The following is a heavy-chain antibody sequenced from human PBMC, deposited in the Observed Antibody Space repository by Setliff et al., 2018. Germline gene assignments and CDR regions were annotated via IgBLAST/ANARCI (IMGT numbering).Heavy chain of an antibody. Sequence: PSETLSLTCTVSGGSVGTDYNYWSWIRQPAGKGLEWIGHIYTTWSSKYNPSLESRVTISLDASKNQFSLEMTSVTAADTAVYYCARVSGFLYMVDWGKGTTVTVSS. V-gene: IGHV4-61*09. D-gene: IGHD3-3*01. CDR1: GGSVGTDYNY. CDR2: IYTTWSS. J-gene: IGHJ6*03. CDR3: ARVSGFLYMVD.